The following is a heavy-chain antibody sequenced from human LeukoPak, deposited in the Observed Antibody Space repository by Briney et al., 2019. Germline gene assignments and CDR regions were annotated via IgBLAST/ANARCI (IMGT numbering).Heavy chain of an antibody. CDR2: ITSSGPTA. CDR1: GFTFSNYE. V-gene: IGHV3-48*03. Sequence: GGSLRLSCAASGFTFSNYEMNWVRQAPGMGLEWVSYITSSGPTAYYADSVKGRFNISRDNAQNSLFLQMNNPTAEDTAIYYCARLGFCSDGSCYSLDYWGQGTLVTVSS. J-gene: IGHJ4*02. D-gene: IGHD2-15*01. CDR3: ARLGFCSDGSCYSLDY.